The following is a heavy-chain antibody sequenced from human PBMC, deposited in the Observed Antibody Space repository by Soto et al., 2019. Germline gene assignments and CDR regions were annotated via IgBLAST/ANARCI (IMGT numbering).Heavy chain of an antibody. D-gene: IGHD7-27*01. Sequence: SETLSLTCAFYGGSFSDFYWIWIRQPPGKGLEWIGEINHSGITNYNPSLESRVTILLDTSKNQFSLNLRSVTAADTAVYYCARGKLGIYFYYGLDVWGQGTTVTVS. CDR1: GGSFSDFY. J-gene: IGHJ6*02. CDR2: INHSGIT. V-gene: IGHV4-34*01. CDR3: ARGKLGIYFYYGLDV.